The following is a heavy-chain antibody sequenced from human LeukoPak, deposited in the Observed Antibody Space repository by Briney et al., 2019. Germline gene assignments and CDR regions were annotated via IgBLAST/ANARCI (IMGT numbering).Heavy chain of an antibody. CDR3: ALIAVAVTQSEYFQH. V-gene: IGHV4-34*01. CDR2: INHSGST. D-gene: IGHD6-19*01. Sequence: SETLSLTCAVYGGSFSGYYWSWIRQPPGKGLEWIGEINHSGSTNYNPSLKSRVTISVDTSKNQFSLKLSSVTAADTAVYYCALIAVAVTQSEYFQHWGQGTLVTVSS. CDR1: GGSFSGYY. J-gene: IGHJ1*01.